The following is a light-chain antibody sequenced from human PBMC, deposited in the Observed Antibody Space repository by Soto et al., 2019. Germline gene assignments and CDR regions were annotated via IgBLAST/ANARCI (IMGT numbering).Light chain of an antibody. CDR1: QSISSW. CDR2: KAS. Sequence: DIQVTQSPSTLSGSIGDRVTITCRASQSISSWLAWYQQKPGKAPKLLIYKASSLESGVPSRFSGSGSGTEFTLTISSLQPDDFATYYCQQYNSYRWTFGQGTNVDI. J-gene: IGKJ1*01. V-gene: IGKV1-5*03. CDR3: QQYNSYRWT.